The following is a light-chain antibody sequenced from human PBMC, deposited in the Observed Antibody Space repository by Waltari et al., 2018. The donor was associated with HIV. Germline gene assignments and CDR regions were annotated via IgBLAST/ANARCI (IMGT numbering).Light chain of an antibody. Sequence: NFILTQPHSVSGSPGKTVTISCTRSSGNIASDPVPRYQLRPDNSPRNVIYENKQRRAGVPDRFSGSIDRSTNSASLTISGLMAEDEADYYCLSYDGVNQVFGGGTKLTVL. CDR1: SGNIASDP. CDR2: ENK. CDR3: LSYDGVNQV. J-gene: IGLJ3*02. V-gene: IGLV6-57*01.